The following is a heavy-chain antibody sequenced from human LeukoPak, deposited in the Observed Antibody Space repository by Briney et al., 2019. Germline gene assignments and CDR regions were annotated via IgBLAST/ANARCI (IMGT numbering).Heavy chain of an antibody. J-gene: IGHJ4*02. CDR1: GGSISGSSYY. CDR3: ARAENCSGGSCSSFDY. CDR2: IYYSGST. D-gene: IGHD2-15*01. V-gene: IGHV4-39*07. Sequence: SETLSLTCTVSGGSISGSSYYWGWIRQPPGKGLEWIGSIYYSGSTYYNPSLKSRVTISVDTSKNQFSLKLNSVTAADTAVYYCARAENCSGGSCSSFDYWGQGTLVTVSS.